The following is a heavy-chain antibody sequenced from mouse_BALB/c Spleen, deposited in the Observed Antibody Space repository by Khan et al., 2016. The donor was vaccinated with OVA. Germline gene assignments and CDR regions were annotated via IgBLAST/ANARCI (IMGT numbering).Heavy chain of an antibody. J-gene: IGHJ3*01. CDR1: GYTFTDYY. CDR2: IYPGSDNT. CDR3: AREWAAWLPY. V-gene: IGHV1-77*01. Sequence: QVQLKQSGAQLARPGASVKLSCKASGYTFTDYYINWMRQRTGQGLEWIGEIYPGSDNTYYNEKFKGRATLTVYKSSRTPYMEFSSLTSEDSAVYFCAREWAAWLPYWGQGTLVTVSA.